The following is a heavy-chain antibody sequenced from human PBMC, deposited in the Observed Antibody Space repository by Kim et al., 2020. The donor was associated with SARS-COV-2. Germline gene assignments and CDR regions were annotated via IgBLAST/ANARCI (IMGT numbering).Heavy chain of an antibody. CDR1: GFTFSSYS. CDR3: ARCGYSYGFKCGMDV. V-gene: IGHV3-48*02. CDR2: ISSSSSTI. J-gene: IGHJ6*02. Sequence: GGSLRLSCAASGFTFSSYSMNWVRQAPGKGLEWVSYISSSSSTIYYADSVKGRFTISRDNAKNSLYLQMNSLRDEDTAVYYCARCGYSYGFKCGMDVWGQGTTVTVSS. D-gene: IGHD5-18*01.